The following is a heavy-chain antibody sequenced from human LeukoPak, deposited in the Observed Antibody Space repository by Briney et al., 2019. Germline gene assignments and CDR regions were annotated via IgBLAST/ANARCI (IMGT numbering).Heavy chain of an antibody. J-gene: IGHJ4*02. CDR2: ISYNGRSI. CDR3: ARAPGTMIVVDY. CDR1: GFTFSNYN. V-gene: IGHV3-48*04. D-gene: IGHD3-22*01. Sequence: GGSLRLSCAASGFTFSNYNMNWVRQAPGKGLEWVSYISYNGRSIYYADSVKGRFTISRDNAKNFPYLQMNSLRPDDTAVYYCARAPGTMIVVDYWGQGTLVTVSS.